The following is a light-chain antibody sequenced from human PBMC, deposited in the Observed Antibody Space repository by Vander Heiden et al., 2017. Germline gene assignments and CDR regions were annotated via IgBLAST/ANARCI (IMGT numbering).Light chain of an antibody. CDR1: RSVSSS. V-gene: IGKV3-15*01. CDR2: AAS. Sequence: EIVMTQSPATLSVSPGERATLSCRASRSVSSSLAWYQQKPGQAPRLLIYAASTRATGIPARFSGSGYGTEFTLTISSRQSEDFAVYYCQQHNNWPPITFGHGTQVEIK. J-gene: IGKJ5*01. CDR3: QQHNNWPPIT.